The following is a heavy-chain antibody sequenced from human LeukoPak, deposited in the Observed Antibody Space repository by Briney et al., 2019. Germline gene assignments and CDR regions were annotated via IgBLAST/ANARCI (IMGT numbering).Heavy chain of an antibody. J-gene: IGHJ4*02. V-gene: IGHV3-23*01. Sequence: GGSLRLSCATSGFPFSDFSMTWVRQAPGKGLEWISTTNSGGTTTYYSESVKGRFTISRDNFKNALYLQMSSLRVEDTAIYYCAKQSYARSLGEGGPGTLVTVSS. CDR1: GFPFSDFS. D-gene: IGHD3-10*02. CDR2: TNSGGTTT. CDR3: AKQSYARSLGE.